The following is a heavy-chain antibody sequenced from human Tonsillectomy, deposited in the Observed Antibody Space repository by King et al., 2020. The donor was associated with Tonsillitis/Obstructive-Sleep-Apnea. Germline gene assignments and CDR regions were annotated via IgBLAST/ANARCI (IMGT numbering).Heavy chain of an antibody. V-gene: IGHV3-33*01. D-gene: IGHD5-12*01. J-gene: IGHJ3*01. CDR1: GFTFSSYG. CDR3: ARPPHGPTNNAFDV. CDR2: IWYDGSNK. Sequence: VQLVESGGGVVQPGRSLRLSCAASGFTFSSYGMHWVRQAPGKGLEWVAVIWYDGSNKYYADSVKGRFTISRDNSKNTLYLQMNSLRAEDTAVYYCARPPHGPTNNAFDVWGQGTMVTVSS.